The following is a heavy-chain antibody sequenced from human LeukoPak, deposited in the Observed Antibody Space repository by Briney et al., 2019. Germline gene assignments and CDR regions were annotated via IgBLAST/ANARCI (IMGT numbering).Heavy chain of an antibody. J-gene: IGHJ4*02. CDR2: VYTTGST. V-gene: IGHV4-4*07. CDR3: ARDGGSGWYMLDY. CDR1: GASINNYY. D-gene: IGHD6-19*01. Sequence: SETLSLTRTVSGASINNYYWSWIRQPAGEGLEWIGRVYTTGSTNYNPSLKSRVTMSIDTSKNQFSLKLTSLTAADTAVYYCARDGGSGWYMLDYWGRGTLVTVSS.